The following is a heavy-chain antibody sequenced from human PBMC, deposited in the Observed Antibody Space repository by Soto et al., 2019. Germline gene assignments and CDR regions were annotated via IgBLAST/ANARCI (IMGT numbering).Heavy chain of an antibody. CDR3: ARDRGSSTSCLDY. V-gene: IGHV1-69*01. CDR2: IIPIFGTA. CDR1: GGTFRTYP. D-gene: IGHD2-2*01. Sequence: QVQLVQSGAEVKKPGSSVKVSCRASGGTFRTYPISGVRQAPGKGLEWMGGIIPIFGTANYAQKFQGRVTITADESTSTAYMELSSLRSEDTAVYYCARDRGSSTSCLDYWGQGTLVTVSS. J-gene: IGHJ4*02.